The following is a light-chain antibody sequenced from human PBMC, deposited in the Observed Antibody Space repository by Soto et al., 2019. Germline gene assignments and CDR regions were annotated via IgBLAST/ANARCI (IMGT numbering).Light chain of an antibody. CDR1: SSDVGGYNY. Sequence: QSVLTQPRSVFGSPGQSVTIPCTGSSSDVGGYNYVSWYQQHPGKAPKVLIYDVNQRPSGVPDRFSGSKSGNTAYLTISGLQAEDEADYYCYSYAGDVTFVFGRGTKVTVL. CDR3: YSYAGDVTFV. CDR2: DVN. V-gene: IGLV2-11*01. J-gene: IGLJ1*01.